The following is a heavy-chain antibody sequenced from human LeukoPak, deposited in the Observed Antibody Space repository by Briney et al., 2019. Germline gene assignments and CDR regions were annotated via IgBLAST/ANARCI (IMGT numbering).Heavy chain of an antibody. J-gene: IGHJ4*02. CDR3: ARGDFDPIYPYFDY. CDR2: IYYSGST. V-gene: IGHV4-59*01. CDR1: GGSISSYY. Sequence: SETLSLTCTVSGGSISSYYWSWIRQPPGKGLEWIGYIYYSGSTNYNPSLKSRVTISVDTSKNQFSLKLSSATAADTAVYYCARGDFDPIYPYFDYWGQGTLVTVSS. D-gene: IGHD3-9*01.